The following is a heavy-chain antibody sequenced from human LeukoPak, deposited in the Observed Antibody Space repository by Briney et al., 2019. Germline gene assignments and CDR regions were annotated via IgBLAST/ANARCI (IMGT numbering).Heavy chain of an antibody. CDR2: IRYDGSNK. J-gene: IGHJ6*03. Sequence: PGGSLRLSCAASGFTFSSYGMHWVRQAPGKGLEWVAFIRYDGSNKYYADSVKGRFTISRDNSKNTLYLQMNSLRAEDTAVYYCAKDREGVYDYGDYYYYYMDVWGKGTTVTVSS. D-gene: IGHD4-17*01. CDR3: AKDREGVYDYGDYYYYYMDV. V-gene: IGHV3-30*02. CDR1: GFTFSSYG.